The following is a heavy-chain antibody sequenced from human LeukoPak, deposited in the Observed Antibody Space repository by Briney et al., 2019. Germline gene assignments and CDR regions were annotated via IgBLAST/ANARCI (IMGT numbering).Heavy chain of an antibody. Sequence: QSGGSLRLSCAASGFTFSTYAMSWVRQAPGKGLEWVSAISGSGGSTYYADSVKGRFTISRDNSKNTLYLQMNSLRAEDTAVYYCAKVMDTYYYDSSGSYDAFDIWGQGTMVTVSS. D-gene: IGHD3-22*01. V-gene: IGHV3-23*01. J-gene: IGHJ3*02. CDR2: ISGSGGST. CDR1: GFTFSTYA. CDR3: AKVMDTYYYDSSGSYDAFDI.